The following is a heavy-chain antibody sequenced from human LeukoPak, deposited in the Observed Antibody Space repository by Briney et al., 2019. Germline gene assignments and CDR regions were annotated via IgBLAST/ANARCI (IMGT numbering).Heavy chain of an antibody. J-gene: IGHJ4*02. CDR3: ARVSRKGSSGDY. V-gene: IGHV4-59*01. CDR2: IYYSGST. D-gene: IGHD6-19*01. Sequence: PSETLSLTCTVSGGSISTYYWSWLRQPPGKGLEWIGYIYYSGSTNYNPSLKSRVTISVDTSKNQFSLKLSSVTAADTAVYYCARVSRKGSSGDYWGQGTLVTVSS. CDR1: GGSISTYY.